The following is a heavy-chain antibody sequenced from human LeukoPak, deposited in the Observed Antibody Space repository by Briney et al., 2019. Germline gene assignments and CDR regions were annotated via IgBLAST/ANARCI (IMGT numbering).Heavy chain of an antibody. J-gene: IGHJ6*03. V-gene: IGHV3-23*01. D-gene: IGHD3-22*01. CDR2: ISGSGGST. CDR3: AKKGYYDSSGYSIYYYYMDV. CDR1: GFTFSSYG. Sequence: GGSLRLSCAASGFTFSSYGMSWVRQAPGKGLEWVSAISGSGGSTYYADSVKGRFTISRDNSKNTLYLQMNSLRAEDTAVYYCAKKGYYDSSGYSIYYYYMDVWGKGTTVTISS.